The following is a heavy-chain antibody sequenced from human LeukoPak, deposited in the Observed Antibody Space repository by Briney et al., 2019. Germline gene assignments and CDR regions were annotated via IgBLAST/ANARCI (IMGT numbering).Heavy chain of an antibody. CDR1: GFTFSSYG. V-gene: IGHV3-33*01. D-gene: IGHD3-22*01. Sequence: PGRSLRLSCAASGFTFSSYGMHWVRQAPGKGLEWVAVIWYDGSNKYYADSVKGRFTIFRDNSKNTLYLQMNSLRAEDTAVYYCARSYYYDSSHTVDYWGQGTLVTVSS. J-gene: IGHJ4*02. CDR3: ARSYYYDSSHTVDY. CDR2: IWYDGSNK.